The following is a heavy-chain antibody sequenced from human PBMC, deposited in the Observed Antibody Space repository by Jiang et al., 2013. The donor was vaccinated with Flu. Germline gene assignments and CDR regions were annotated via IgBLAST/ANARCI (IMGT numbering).Heavy chain of an antibody. V-gene: IGHV4-59*01. CDR2: IYYSGST. D-gene: IGHD5-18*01. CDR3: ARNLNTAMDV. Sequence: WIGYIYYSGSTNYNPSLKSRVTISVDTSKNQFSLKLSSVTAADTAVYYCARNLNTAMDVWGQGTTVTVSS. J-gene: IGHJ6*02.